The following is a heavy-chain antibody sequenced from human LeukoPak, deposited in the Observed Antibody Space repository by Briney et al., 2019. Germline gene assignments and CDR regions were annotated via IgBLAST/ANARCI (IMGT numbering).Heavy chain of an antibody. V-gene: IGHV3-74*01. CDR2: INSDGSST. Sequence: GGSLRLSCAASGFTFSSYWMHWVRQAPGKGLVWVSRINSDGSSTSYADSVKGRFTISRDNAKNTLYLQMNSLRAEDTAMYYCVRQYSYDSSGYYPWDYWGQGTLVTVSA. J-gene: IGHJ4*02. D-gene: IGHD3-22*01. CDR3: VRQYSYDSSGYYPWDY. CDR1: GFTFSSYW.